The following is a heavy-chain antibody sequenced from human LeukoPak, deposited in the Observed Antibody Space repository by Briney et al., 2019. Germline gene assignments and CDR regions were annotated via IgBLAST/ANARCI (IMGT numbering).Heavy chain of an antibody. J-gene: IGHJ5*02. CDR3: ARGALGYCSGGSCPNWFDP. CDR2: MNPNSGNT. Sequence: ASVKVSCKASGYTFTSYDINWVRQATGQGLEWMGWMNPNSGNTGYAQKFQGRVTMTRNTSISTAYMEVSSLRSEDTAVYYCARGALGYCSGGSCPNWFDPWGQGTLVTVSS. CDR1: GYTFTSYD. V-gene: IGHV1-8*01. D-gene: IGHD2-15*01.